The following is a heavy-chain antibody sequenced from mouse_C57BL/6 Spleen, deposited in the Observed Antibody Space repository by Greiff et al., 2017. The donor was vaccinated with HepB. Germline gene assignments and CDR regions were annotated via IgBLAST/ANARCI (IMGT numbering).Heavy chain of an antibody. J-gene: IGHJ3*01. CDR1: GYTFTSYW. Sequence: VQLQQPGAELVKPGASVKLSCKASGYTFTSYWMQWVKQRPGQGLEWIGEIDPSDSYTNYNQKFNGKATLTVDTSSSTAYMQLSSLTSEDSAVYYCARGGLGWFAYWGQGTLVTVSA. V-gene: IGHV1-50*01. CDR2: IDPSDSYT. CDR3: ARGGLGWFAY.